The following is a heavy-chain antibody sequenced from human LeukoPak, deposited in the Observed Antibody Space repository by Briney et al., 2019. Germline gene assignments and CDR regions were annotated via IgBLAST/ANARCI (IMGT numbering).Heavy chain of an antibody. J-gene: IGHJ5*02. Sequence: ASVKVSCKASGYTFTGYYMHWVRQAPGQGLEWMGWINPNSGGTNYAQKFQGRVTMTRDTSISTAYMELSRLRSDDTAVYYCARDVLRFLEWTIETNWFDPWGQGTLVTVSS. V-gene: IGHV1-2*02. D-gene: IGHD3-3*01. CDR3: ARDVLRFLEWTIETNWFDP. CDR1: GYTFTGYY. CDR2: INPNSGGT.